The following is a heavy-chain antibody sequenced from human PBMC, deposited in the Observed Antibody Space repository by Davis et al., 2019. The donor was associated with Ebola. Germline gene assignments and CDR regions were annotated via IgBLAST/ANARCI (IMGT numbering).Heavy chain of an antibody. V-gene: IGHV3-11*04. CDR1: GFTFSEFY. CDR2: ISNDGSVK. D-gene: IGHD3-3*01. J-gene: IGHJ6*02. Sequence: GESLKISCAASGFTFSEFYMSWIRQAPGKGLDWVSYISNDGSVKYYADSAKGRFTISRENDKNSMYLEVTSLRAEDTDVYYCARDRPRDNDSWRGSGLEVWGQGNTVTVSS. CDR3: ARDRPRDNDSWRGSGLEV.